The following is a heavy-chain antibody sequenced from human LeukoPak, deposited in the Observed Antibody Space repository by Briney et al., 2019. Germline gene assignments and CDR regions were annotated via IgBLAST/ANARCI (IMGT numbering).Heavy chain of an antibody. V-gene: IGHV4-59*01. CDR3: ARQIHTSGWYRDDY. CDR2: IYYSGAT. Sequence: SETLSFTCTVSGDSISNYYWSWIRQPPGKGLEWIGYIYYSGATYYNPSLKSRVTISVDTSKNQFSLKLSSVTAADTAVYYCARQIHTSGWYRDDYWGQGALVTVSS. J-gene: IGHJ4*02. D-gene: IGHD6-19*01. CDR1: GDSISNYY.